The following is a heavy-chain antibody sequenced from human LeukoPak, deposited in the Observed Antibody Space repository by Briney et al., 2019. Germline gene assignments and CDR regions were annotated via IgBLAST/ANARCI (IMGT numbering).Heavy chain of an antibody. Sequence: ASVKVSCKASGYTFTGYYMHWVREAPGQGLEWMGWINPSSGGTNYAQKFQGRATITRDTSISTVYMELSRLRSDDTAVYYCARGFPPRIYYDSSGYYSYYFDYWGQGTLVTVSS. V-gene: IGHV1-2*02. D-gene: IGHD3-22*01. CDR3: ARGFPPRIYYDSSGYYSYYFDY. CDR2: INPSSGGT. CDR1: GYTFTGYY. J-gene: IGHJ4*02.